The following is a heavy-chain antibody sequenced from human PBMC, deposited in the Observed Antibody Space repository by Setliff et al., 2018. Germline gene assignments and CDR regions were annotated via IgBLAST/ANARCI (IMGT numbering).Heavy chain of an antibody. CDR2: INHSGST. CDR3: ARVPHIWFGDLVTFDDAFDV. V-gene: IGHV4-34*01. D-gene: IGHD3-10*01. CDR1: GGSFSGYY. Sequence: SETLSLTCAVYGGSFSGYYWSWIRQPPGKGLEWIGEINHSGSTNDNPSLKSRVTMSVDTSKNQFSLKLSSVTAADTAMYFCARVPHIWFGDLVTFDDAFDVWGQGTMVTVSS. J-gene: IGHJ3*01.